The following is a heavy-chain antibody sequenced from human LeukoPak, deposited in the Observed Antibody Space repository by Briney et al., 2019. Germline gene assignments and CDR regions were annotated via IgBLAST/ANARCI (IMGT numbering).Heavy chain of an antibody. CDR3: ARDSYGSY. D-gene: IGHD4-17*01. Sequence: SETLSLTCTVSGGSISSHYWSWIRQPPGKGLEWIGYIYYDGSTNYNPPLNSRVTKTTDTTKNQFSLKLTSVATADTAVYYCARDSYGSYWGQGTLVTVSS. J-gene: IGHJ4*02. CDR2: IYYDGST. V-gene: IGHV4-59*11. CDR1: GGSISSHY.